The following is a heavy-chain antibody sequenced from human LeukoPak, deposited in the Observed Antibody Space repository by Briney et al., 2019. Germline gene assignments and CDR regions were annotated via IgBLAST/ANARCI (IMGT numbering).Heavy chain of an antibody. CDR2: IYYSGST. D-gene: IGHD3-3*01. CDR3: ARGGSYYDFWSGGNWFDP. J-gene: IGHJ5*02. V-gene: IGHV4-59*01. Sequence: SETLSLTCTVSGCSISSYYWSWIRQPPGKGLEWIGYIYYSGSTNYNPSLKSRVTISVDTSKNQFSLKLSSVTAADRAVYYCARGGSYYDFWSGGNWFDPWGQGTLVTVSS. CDR1: GCSISSYY.